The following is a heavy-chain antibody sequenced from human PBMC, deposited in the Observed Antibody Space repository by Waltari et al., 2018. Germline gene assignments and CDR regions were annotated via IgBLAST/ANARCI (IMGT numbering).Heavy chain of an antibody. Sequence: QVQLQQWGAGLLKPSETLSLTCAVYGGSFSGYYWSWIRQPPGRGLGWIGEINHSGRTNYNPALKRRVTMSVDTAKNQCALKLSSVTAADTAVYYCARGGLYGDRQPPSLYWGQGTLVTVSS. CDR1: GGSFSGYY. J-gene: IGHJ4*02. D-gene: IGHD4-17*01. CDR3: ARGGLYGDRQPPSLY. CDR2: INHSGRT. V-gene: IGHV4-34*01.